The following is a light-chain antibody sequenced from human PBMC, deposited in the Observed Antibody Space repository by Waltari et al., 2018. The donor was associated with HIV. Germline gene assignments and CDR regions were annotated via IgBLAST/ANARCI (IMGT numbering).Light chain of an antibody. CDR3: SSYSGINDVGV. Sequence: QSALTQPPSASGSPGQSVTISCSGTRTDIGNYNYVSWYQQHQGKVPKLIIYDVNKRPSGVPDRFSGSKSGNTASLTVSGLQADDDADYYCSSYSGINDVGVFGGGTKLTVL. V-gene: IGLV2-8*01. CDR2: DVN. J-gene: IGLJ3*02. CDR1: RTDIGNYNY.